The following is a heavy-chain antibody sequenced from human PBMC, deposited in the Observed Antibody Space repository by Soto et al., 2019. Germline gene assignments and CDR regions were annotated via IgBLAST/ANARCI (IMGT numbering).Heavy chain of an antibody. V-gene: IGHV3-73*01. Sequence: EVQLVESGGGLVQPGGSLTLSCADSGFTFSGSAMHWVRQASGKGLEWVGSIRSKAYSYATAYAASMKGRFTISRDDSKNKAYLQMNGLKAEDTAIYYGTSAYKRTSVTTGDLDYWGQGTLVTVSS. J-gene: IGHJ4*02. CDR2: IRSKAYSYAT. D-gene: IGHD4-17*01. CDR3: TSAYKRTSVTTGDLDY. CDR1: GFTFSGSA.